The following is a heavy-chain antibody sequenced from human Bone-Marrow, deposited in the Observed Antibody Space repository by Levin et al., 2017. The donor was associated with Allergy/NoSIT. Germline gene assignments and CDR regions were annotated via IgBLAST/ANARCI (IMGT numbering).Heavy chain of an antibody. CDR1: DFTFTNAW. D-gene: IGHD5-18*01. V-gene: IGHV3-15*07. CDR3: TTDQKRGYSYGYGMDV. J-gene: IGHJ6*02. Sequence: PGGSLRLSCAASDFTFTNAWMNWVRQTPGKGLEWVGRIKSKSDGETTDYTGSVKGRFTISRDDSKNMLYLQMNSLKTEDTAVYYCTTDQKRGYSYGYGMDVWGQGTTVTVSS. CDR2: IKSKSDGETT.